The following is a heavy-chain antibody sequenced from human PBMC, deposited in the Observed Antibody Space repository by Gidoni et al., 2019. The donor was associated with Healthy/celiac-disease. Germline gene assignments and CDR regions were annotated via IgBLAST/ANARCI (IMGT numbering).Heavy chain of an antibody. V-gene: IGHV4-4*07. CDR1: GGSISSYY. CDR3: ARAFRYYDSSGYPVYYFDY. D-gene: IGHD3-22*01. CDR2: IYTSGST. Sequence: QVQLQESGPGLVKPSETLSLTCTVSGGSISSYYWSWIRQPAGKGLEWIGRIYTSGSTNYNPSLKSRVTMSVDTSKNQFSLKLSSVTAADTAVYYCARAFRYYDSSGYPVYYFDYWGQGTLVTVSS. J-gene: IGHJ4*02.